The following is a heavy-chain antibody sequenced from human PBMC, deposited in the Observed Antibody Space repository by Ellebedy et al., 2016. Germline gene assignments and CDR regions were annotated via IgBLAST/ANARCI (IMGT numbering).Heavy chain of an antibody. CDR3: ARDLGCSGGSCYGWFDP. J-gene: IGHJ5*02. D-gene: IGHD2-15*01. CDR2: INPNSGGT. Sequence: ASVKVSXKASGYTFTGYYMHWVRQAPGQGLEWMGWINPNSGGTNYAQKFQGWVTMTRDTSISTAYMELSRLRSDDTAVYYCARDLGCSGGSCYGWFDPWGQGTLVTVSS. CDR1: GYTFTGYY. V-gene: IGHV1-2*04.